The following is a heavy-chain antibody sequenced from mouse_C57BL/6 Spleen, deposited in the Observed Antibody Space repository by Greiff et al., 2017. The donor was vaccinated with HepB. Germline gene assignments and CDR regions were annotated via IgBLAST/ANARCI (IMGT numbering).Heavy chain of an antibody. Sequence: EVKLVESGPELVKPGASVKIPCKASGYTFTDYNMDWVKQSHGKSLEWIGDINPNNGGTIYNQKFKGKATLTVDKSSSTAYMELRSLTSEDTAVYYCARTRYYGNYVYAMDYWGQGTSVTVSS. CDR2: INPNNGGT. CDR3: ARTRYYGNYVYAMDY. J-gene: IGHJ4*01. D-gene: IGHD2-1*01. V-gene: IGHV1-18*01. CDR1: GYTFTDYN.